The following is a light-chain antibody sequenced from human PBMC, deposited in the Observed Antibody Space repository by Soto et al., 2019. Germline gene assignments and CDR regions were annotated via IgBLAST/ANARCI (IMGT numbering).Light chain of an antibody. Sequence: DIQMTQSPSPLSASVGDRVTITCRASQSIITRLAWYPQKPGKAPKLLIYKASSLESGVPYRFSGSGSGTEFTLTISSLQPDDVANYDCQQYNTYPLTFGGGTTVEIK. CDR2: KAS. CDR1: QSIITR. J-gene: IGKJ4*01. CDR3: QQYNTYPLT. V-gene: IGKV1-5*03.